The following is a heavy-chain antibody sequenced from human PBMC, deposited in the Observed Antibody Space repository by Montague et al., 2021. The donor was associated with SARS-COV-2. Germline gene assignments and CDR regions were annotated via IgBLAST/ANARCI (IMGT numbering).Heavy chain of an antibody. CDR1: GDSVSMYNGA. V-gene: IGHV6-1*01. CDR3: ARSRFISSNWVIDY. D-gene: IGHD6-13*01. J-gene: IGHJ4*02. CDR2: TDYVSQWYT. Sequence: CAISGDSVSMYNGAGNWIRQSRSRCLDGQRTTDYVSQWYTDYAVXVRSRITINPHTSKNQFSLHLNSVTPEDTAVYCCARSRFISSNWVIDYWGQGTLVTVSS.